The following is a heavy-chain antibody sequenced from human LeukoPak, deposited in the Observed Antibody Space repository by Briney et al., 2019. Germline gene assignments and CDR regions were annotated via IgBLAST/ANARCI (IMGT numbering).Heavy chain of an antibody. J-gene: IGHJ6*03. V-gene: IGHV3-48*04. CDR2: ISSSGSTI. CDR1: GFTFRSYA. D-gene: IGHD1-26*01. Sequence: GGSLRLSCAVSGFTFRSYAMKWVRQAPGKGLEWVSYISSSGSTIYYADSVKGRFTISRDNAKNSLYLQMNSLRAEDTALYYCARASLSGSYLYYYYYYMDVWGNGTTVTVSS. CDR3: ARASLSGSYLYYYYYYMDV.